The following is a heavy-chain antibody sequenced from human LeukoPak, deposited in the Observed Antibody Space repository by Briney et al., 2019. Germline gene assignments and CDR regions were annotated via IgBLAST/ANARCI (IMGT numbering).Heavy chain of an antibody. Sequence: PGGSLRLSCAASGFTLSSYAMNWVRQAPGKGLEWVAVMSYGGTSGYYADSVKGRFTISRDHSQNMLYLHMTSLRDEDTALYYCVRGRRDGCNWAYHFDVWGNGTTVTVSS. V-gene: IGHV3-30-3*01. CDR1: GFTLSSYA. J-gene: IGHJ6*04. CDR2: MSYGGTSG. D-gene: IGHD5-24*01. CDR3: VRGRRDGCNWAYHFDV.